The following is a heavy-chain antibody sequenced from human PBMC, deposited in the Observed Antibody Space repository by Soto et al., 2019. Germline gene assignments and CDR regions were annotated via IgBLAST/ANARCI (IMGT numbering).Heavy chain of an antibody. CDR1: GFTFSSYA. J-gene: IGHJ4*02. Sequence: GGSLRLSCAASGFTFSSYALSWVRQAPGKGLEWVSAISGSGGSTYYADSVKGRFTISRDNSKNTLYLQMNSLRAEDTAVYYCAKDRSYYDSSGYQYYFDYWGQGTLVTVSS. CDR3: AKDRSYYDSSGYQYYFDY. CDR2: ISGSGGST. V-gene: IGHV3-23*01. D-gene: IGHD3-22*01.